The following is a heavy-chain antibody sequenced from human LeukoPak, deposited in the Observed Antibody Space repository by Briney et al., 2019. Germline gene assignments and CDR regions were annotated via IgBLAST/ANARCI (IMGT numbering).Heavy chain of an antibody. J-gene: IGHJ4*02. D-gene: IGHD5-18*01. Sequence: GESLKISCKVSGSTFTNYWIGWVRQLHGKGLDWMGIIYPGDSDTRSSPSFQGQATISAHKSISTAYLQSSSPQASHPAMSYCARRVAYNYAFDFWGQGTLVTVSS. CDR2: IYPGDSDT. CDR1: GSTFTNYW. CDR3: ARRVAYNYAFDF. V-gene: IGHV5-51*01.